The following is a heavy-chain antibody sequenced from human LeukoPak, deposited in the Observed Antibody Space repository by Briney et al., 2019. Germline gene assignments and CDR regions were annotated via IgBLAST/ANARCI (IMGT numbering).Heavy chain of an antibody. Sequence: GGSLRLSCAASGFTFSSYAMSWVRQAPGKGLEWVSAIGGSGGSTYYADSVKGRFTISRDNSKNTLYLQMNSLRAEDTAVYYCAKDLSIAAAGNGDYWGQGTLVTASS. D-gene: IGHD6-13*01. CDR2: IGGSGGST. CDR1: GFTFSSYA. J-gene: IGHJ4*02. CDR3: AKDLSIAAAGNGDY. V-gene: IGHV3-23*01.